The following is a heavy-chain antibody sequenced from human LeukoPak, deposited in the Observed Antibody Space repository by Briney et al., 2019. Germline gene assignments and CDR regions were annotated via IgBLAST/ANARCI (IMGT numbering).Heavy chain of an antibody. CDR2: ISTSSGYT. J-gene: IGHJ3*02. CDR3: AYESSGYHQRSDAFDI. Sequence: GGSLRLSCTASGFTFSDSYMNWLRQAPGKGPEWISLISTSSGYTDYADSVKGRFTISRDNAKNSLYLQMDSLRVEDTAMYYCAYESSGYHQRSDAFDIWGRGTVVIVSS. V-gene: IGHV3-11*06. D-gene: IGHD3-22*01. CDR1: GFTFSDSY.